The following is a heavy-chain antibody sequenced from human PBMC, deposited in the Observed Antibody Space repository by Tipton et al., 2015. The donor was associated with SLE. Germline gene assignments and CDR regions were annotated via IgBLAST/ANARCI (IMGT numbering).Heavy chain of an antibody. J-gene: IGHJ4*02. CDR3: ARLFGASSWSEPDY. Sequence: LRLSCTVSGGSISSYYWGWIRQPPGKGLEWIGSIYYSGSTYYNPSLKSRVTISVDTSKNQFSLKLASVTAADTAVYYCARLFGASSWSEPDYWGQGTLVTVSS. D-gene: IGHD6-13*01. V-gene: IGHV4-39*01. CDR2: IYYSGST. CDR1: GGSISSYY.